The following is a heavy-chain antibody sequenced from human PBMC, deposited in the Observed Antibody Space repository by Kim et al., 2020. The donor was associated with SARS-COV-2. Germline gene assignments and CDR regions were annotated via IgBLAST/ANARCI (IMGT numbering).Heavy chain of an antibody. D-gene: IGHD5-18*01. Sequence: ASVKVSCKASGYTFTSYAMHWVRQAPGQRLEWMGWINAGNGNTKYSQKFQGRVTITRDTSASTAYMELSSLRSEDTAVYYCARGYSYGSDIDYWGQGTLVTVSS. J-gene: IGHJ4*02. CDR3: ARGYSYGSDIDY. CDR2: INAGNGNT. CDR1: GYTFTSYA. V-gene: IGHV1-3*01.